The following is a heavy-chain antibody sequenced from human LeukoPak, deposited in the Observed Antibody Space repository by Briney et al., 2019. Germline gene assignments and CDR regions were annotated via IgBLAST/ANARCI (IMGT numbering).Heavy chain of an antibody. CDR2: ISSSGGST. D-gene: IGHD3-10*01. CDR1: GFTFSSYA. Sequence: GGSLRLSCAASGFTFSSYAMSWVRQAPGKGLEWVSAISSSGGSTYYADSVKGRFTISRDNSKNTLYLQMNSLRAEDTAVYYCAKAATMVRGALGILNHYYYYYGMDVWGQGTTVTVSS. V-gene: IGHV3-23*01. CDR3: AKAATMVRGALGILNHYYYYYGMDV. J-gene: IGHJ6*02.